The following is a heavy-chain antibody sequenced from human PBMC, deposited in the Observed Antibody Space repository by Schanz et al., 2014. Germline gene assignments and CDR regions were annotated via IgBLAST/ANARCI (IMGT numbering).Heavy chain of an antibody. CDR1: GFTFSSYW. CDR3: ERFQSPHQPFDY. J-gene: IGHJ4*02. Sequence: VQLVESGGGVVQRGGSLRLSCAASGFTFSSYWMSWVRQAPGKGLEWVANIKQDGSERYYVDSVKGRFTISRDNAKNSLYLQMNSLRAEDTAVYYCERFQSPHQPFDYWGQGTLVTVSS. CDR2: IKQDGSER. D-gene: IGHD2-2*01. V-gene: IGHV3-7*01.